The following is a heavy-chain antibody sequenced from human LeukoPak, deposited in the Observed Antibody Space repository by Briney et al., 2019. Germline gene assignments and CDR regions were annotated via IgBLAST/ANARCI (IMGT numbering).Heavy chain of an antibody. J-gene: IGHJ3*02. D-gene: IGHD3-10*01. V-gene: IGHV1-8*01. Sequence: ASVKVSCKASGYTFTSYDINWVRQATGQGLEWMGWMYPNSGNTGYAQKFQGRVTMTRNTSISTAYMELSSLRSEDTAVYYCARGAELLWFGESYGAFDIWGQGTMVTVSS. CDR2: MYPNSGNT. CDR1: GYTFTSYD. CDR3: ARGAELLWFGESYGAFDI.